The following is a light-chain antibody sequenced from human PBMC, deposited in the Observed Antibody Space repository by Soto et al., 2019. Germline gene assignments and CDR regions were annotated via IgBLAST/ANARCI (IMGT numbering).Light chain of an antibody. J-gene: IGKJ4*01. CDR1: QSFLYSSNNKDY. CDR2: WAS. V-gene: IGKV4-1*01. CDR3: QQYYSAPLT. Sequence: DIVTTQSPDSLAVSLGERATNNSRSSQSFLYSSNNKDYLAWYQQKPGQPPKLLIYWASTRESGVPDRFSGSGSGTDFTLTISSLQAEEVAGYYCQQYYSAPLTFGGGTRWIS.